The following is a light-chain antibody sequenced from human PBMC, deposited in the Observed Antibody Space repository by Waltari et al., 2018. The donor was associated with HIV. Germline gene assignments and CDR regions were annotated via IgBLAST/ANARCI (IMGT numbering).Light chain of an antibody. CDR1: SGSIARNS. Sequence: NFMLTQPHSVSDSPGKTVTISCPRNSGSIARNSVQWYQRRPGSSPTTVIFDHSQRPSGVSDRFSASIDTSSNSASLTIVGLKTEDEGDFFCHSYDSDNQIFGGGTKLTVL. V-gene: IGLV6-57*01. CDR3: HSYDSDNQI. CDR2: DHS. J-gene: IGLJ2*01.